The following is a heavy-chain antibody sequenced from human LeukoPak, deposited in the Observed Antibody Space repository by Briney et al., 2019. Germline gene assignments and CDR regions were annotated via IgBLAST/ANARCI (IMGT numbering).Heavy chain of an antibody. J-gene: IGHJ6*02. CDR1: GDSLNIYY. Sequence: PSETLSLTCSVSGDSLNIYYWNWIRQSPGKGLEWIGYSFYTGTTNYNPSLKSRVNMSVDTSKNLVSLTLRSVTAADTAVYYCARRPYHYHGLDVWGPGTTVIVSS. V-gene: IGHV4-59*08. CDR2: SFYTGTT. CDR3: ARRPYHYHGLDV.